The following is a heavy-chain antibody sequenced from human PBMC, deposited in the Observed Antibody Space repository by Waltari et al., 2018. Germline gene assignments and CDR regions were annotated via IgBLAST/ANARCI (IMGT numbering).Heavy chain of an antibody. CDR3: ASANTVGADY. CDR1: GYSISSGYY. V-gene: IGHV4-38-2*01. Sequence: QVQLQESGPGLVKPSETLSLTCAVSGYSISSGYYWGWIRQPPGKGLEWIGSIYHSGSTHYNPSLKIRVTISLDTSKNQFSLKLSSVTAADTAVYYCASANTVGADYWGQGTLVTVSS. CDR2: IYHSGST. D-gene: IGHD1-26*01. J-gene: IGHJ4*02.